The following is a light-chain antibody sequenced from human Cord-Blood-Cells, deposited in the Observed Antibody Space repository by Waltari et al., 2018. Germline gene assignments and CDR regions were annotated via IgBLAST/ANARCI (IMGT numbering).Light chain of an antibody. CDR2: GNS. CDR3: QSYDSSLSGAV. V-gene: IGLV1-40*01. J-gene: IGLJ3*02. Sequence: QSVLTQPPSVSGAPGPRVTISCTGCSSNIAAGYDVHWYPQLPGTAPKLLIYGNSNRPSGAPDRFSGSKAGTSASLAITGRRAEDEADYYCQSYDSSLSGAVFGGGTKLTVL. CDR1: SSNIAAGYD.